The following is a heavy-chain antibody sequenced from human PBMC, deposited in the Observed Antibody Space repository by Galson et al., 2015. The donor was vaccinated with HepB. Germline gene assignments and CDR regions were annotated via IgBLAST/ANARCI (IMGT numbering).Heavy chain of an antibody. Sequence: SLRLSCAASGFTFSSYSMHWVRQAPGKGLEWVSYISSSSSTIYYADSVKGRFTISRDNAKNSLYLQMNSLRAEDTAVYYCAREGEWELLEYYFDYWGQGTLVTVSS. CDR3: AREGEWELLEYYFDY. V-gene: IGHV3-48*01. CDR1: GFTFSSYS. J-gene: IGHJ4*02. D-gene: IGHD1-26*01. CDR2: ISSSSSTI.